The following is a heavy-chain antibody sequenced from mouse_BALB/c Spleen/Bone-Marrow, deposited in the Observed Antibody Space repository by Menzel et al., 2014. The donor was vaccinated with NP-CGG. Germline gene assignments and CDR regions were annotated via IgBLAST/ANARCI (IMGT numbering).Heavy chain of an antibody. CDR3: AKGGNYRYDFDY. V-gene: IGHV1-14*01. D-gene: IGHD2-14*01. CDR1: GYTFTSYV. CDR2: INPYNDGT. J-gene: IGHJ2*01. Sequence: EVQRVESGSELVKPGASVKMSCKASGYTFTSYVMHWVKQKPGQGLEWIGYINPYNDGTKYNEKFKGMATLTSDRSSSTAYMELSSLTSEDSAVYYCAKGGNYRYDFDYWGQGTTLTVSS.